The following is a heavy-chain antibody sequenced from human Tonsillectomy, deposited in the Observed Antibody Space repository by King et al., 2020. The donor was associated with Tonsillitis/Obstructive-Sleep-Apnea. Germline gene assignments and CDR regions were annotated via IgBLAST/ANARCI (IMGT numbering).Heavy chain of an antibody. Sequence: QLQESGPGLVKPSETLSLTCTVSGGSISSSSYYWGWIRQPPGKGLEWIGSIYYSGSTYYNPSLKSRVTISVDTSKNQFSLKLSSVTAADTAVYYCARGSRNWYFDLWGRGTLVTVSS. D-gene: IGHD2-2*01. CDR3: ARGSRNWYFDL. CDR1: GGSISSSSYY. J-gene: IGHJ2*01. V-gene: IGHV4-39*01. CDR2: IYYSGST.